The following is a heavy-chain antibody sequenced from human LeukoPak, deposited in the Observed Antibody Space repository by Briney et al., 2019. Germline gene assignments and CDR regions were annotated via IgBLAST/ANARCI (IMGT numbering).Heavy chain of an antibody. D-gene: IGHD4-11*01. Sequence: SETLSLTCTVSGASINSHYWSWIRQPAGEGLEWIVRIYFSGITNYNPSLKSRVTMSVDTSKNQFSLKLSSVTAGDTGVYYCARDQFSTVMGNWFDPWGQGTLVTVSS. CDR1: GASINSHY. J-gene: IGHJ5*02. CDR2: IYFSGIT. V-gene: IGHV4-4*07. CDR3: ARDQFSTVMGNWFDP.